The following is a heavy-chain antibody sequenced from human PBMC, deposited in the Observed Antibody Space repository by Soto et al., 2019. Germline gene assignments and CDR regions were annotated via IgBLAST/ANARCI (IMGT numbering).Heavy chain of an antibody. CDR1: GLTFSSSW. Sequence: EVQLVESGGGLVQPGGSLRLSCVASGLTFSSSWMYWVRQAPGKGLVWVSRISPDGSSKSYADSVKGRFTLSRDNAKNTRYLQMDSLGVEDTAVYYCVRGRPVDYWGQGTLVTVSS. J-gene: IGHJ4*02. V-gene: IGHV3-74*01. CDR3: VRGRPVDY. CDR2: ISPDGSSK.